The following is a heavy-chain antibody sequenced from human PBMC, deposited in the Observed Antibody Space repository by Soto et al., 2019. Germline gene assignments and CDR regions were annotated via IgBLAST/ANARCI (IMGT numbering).Heavy chain of an antibody. CDR2: IYSGGST. CDR3: ARGLYSGWHYFDY. D-gene: IGHD5-12*01. Sequence: GGSLRLSCAASGLTVSSNYMSWVRQAPGKGLEWVSVIYSGGSTYYADSVKGRFTISRDNSKNTLYLQMNSLRAEDTAVYYCARGLYSGWHYFDYWGQGTLVTVPQ. CDR1: GLTVSSNY. J-gene: IGHJ4*02. V-gene: IGHV3-66*01.